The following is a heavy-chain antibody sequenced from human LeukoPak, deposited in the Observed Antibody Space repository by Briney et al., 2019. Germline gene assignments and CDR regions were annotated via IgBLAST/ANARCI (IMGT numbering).Heavy chain of an antibody. CDR2: ISSSSSYI. D-gene: IGHD2-21*02. CDR1: GFTFSSYS. CDR3: ARVVVTAIRLPEGRFDP. J-gene: IGHJ5*02. V-gene: IGHV3-21*01. Sequence: GGSLGLSCAASGFTFSSYSMNWVRQAPGKGLEWVSSISSSSSYIYYADSVKGRFTISRDNAKNSLYLQMNSLRAEDTAVYYCARVVVTAIRLPEGRFDPWGQGTLVTVSS.